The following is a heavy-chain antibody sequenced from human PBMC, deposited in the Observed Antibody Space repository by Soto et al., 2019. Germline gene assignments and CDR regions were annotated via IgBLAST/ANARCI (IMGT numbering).Heavy chain of an antibody. CDR2: IYSTGTT. Sequence: EVQLVESGGGLIQPGGSLKLSCAASGFTVGNNYMSWVRQAPGKGLEWVSLIYSTGTTKYADSVKGRFTVSRDNAKNTLYLQMNCLRVEDTSVYYCAKVGRGSGTHFNSFGYWGQGTLVTVSS. V-gene: IGHV3-53*01. D-gene: IGHD3-10*01. J-gene: IGHJ4*02. CDR1: GFTVGNNY. CDR3: AKVGRGSGTHFNSFGY.